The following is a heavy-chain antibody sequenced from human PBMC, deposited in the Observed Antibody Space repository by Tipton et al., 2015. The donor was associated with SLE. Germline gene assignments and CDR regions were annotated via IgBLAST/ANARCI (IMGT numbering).Heavy chain of an antibody. CDR3: ARDRHSSV. V-gene: IGHV3-21*01. J-gene: IGHJ4*02. D-gene: IGHD6-25*01. Sequence: SLRLSCAASGFTFSSYSMNWVRQAPGKGLEWVSSISSSSSYIYYADSVKGRFTISRDNSKNTLYLQMNSLRAEDTAVYYCARDRHSSVWGQGTLVTVSS. CDR1: GFTFSSYS. CDR2: ISSSSSYI.